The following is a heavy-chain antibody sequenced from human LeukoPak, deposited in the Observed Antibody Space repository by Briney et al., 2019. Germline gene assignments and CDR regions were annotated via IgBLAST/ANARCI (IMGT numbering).Heavy chain of an antibody. CDR1: GFTFSSYG. CDR3: AKGVNPGYNPGWSNFDY. CDR2: ISGSDDSL. D-gene: IGHD1-20*01. V-gene: IGHV3-23*01. J-gene: IGHJ4*02. Sequence: PGGSLRLSCAASGFTFSSYGMHWVRQAPGKGLEWVSSISGSDDSLYYIDSVKGRFTISRDNAKNTVHLQMNTLRAEDTAIYYCAKGVNPGYNPGWSNFDYWGQGTLVTVSS.